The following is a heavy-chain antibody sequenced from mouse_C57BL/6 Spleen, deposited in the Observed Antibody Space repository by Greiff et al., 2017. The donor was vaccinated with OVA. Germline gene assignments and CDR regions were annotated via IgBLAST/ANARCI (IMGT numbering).Heavy chain of an antibody. V-gene: IGHV1-80*01. CDR2: IYPGDGDT. CDR3: ARTGDSWGAY. Sequence: VQLQQSGAELVKPGASVKLSCKASGYAFSSYWMNWVKQRPGTGLEWIGQIYPGDGDTNYNGKFKGKATLTADKSSSTAYMQLSSLTSEDSAVYFCARTGDSWGAYWGQGTLVTVSA. CDR1: GYAFSSYW. D-gene: IGHD3-2*01. J-gene: IGHJ3*01.